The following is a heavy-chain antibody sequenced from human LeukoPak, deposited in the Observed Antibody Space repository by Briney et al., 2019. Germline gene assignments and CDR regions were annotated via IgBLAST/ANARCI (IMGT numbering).Heavy chain of an antibody. CDR2: IYYSGST. CDR1: GGSISSYY. CDR3: AREGGGGMVNFDY. Sequence: SETLSLTCTVSGGSISSYYWSWIRQPPGKGLEWIGYIYYSGSTNYNPSLKSRVTISVDTSKNQFSLQLSSVTAADTAVYYCAREGGGGMVNFDYWGQGTLVTVSS. D-gene: IGHD5-18*01. J-gene: IGHJ4*02. V-gene: IGHV4-59*01.